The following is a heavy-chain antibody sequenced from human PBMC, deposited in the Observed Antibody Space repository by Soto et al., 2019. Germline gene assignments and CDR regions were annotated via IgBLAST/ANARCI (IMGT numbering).Heavy chain of an antibody. D-gene: IGHD3-22*01. CDR2: ISGSGGST. Sequence: GGSLRLSCAASGFTFSSYAMSWVRQAPGKGLEWVSAISGSGGSTYYADSVKGRFTISRDNSKNTLYLQMNSLRAEDTAVYYCAKDRRITMILHPYYFDYWGQGTLVTVSS. CDR1: GFTFSSYA. J-gene: IGHJ4*02. V-gene: IGHV3-23*01. CDR3: AKDRRITMILHPYYFDY.